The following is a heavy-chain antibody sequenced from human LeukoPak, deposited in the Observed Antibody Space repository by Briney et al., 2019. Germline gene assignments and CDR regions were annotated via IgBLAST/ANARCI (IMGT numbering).Heavy chain of an antibody. J-gene: IGHJ6*02. V-gene: IGHV4-59*01. D-gene: IGHD3-10*01. CDR1: GGSISSYY. CDR3: AREPGIRGYYYYGMDV. CDR2: IYYSGST. Sequence: PSETLSLTCTVSGGSISSYYWSWIRQPPGKGLEWIGYIYYSGSTNYNPSLKSRVTISVDTSKNQFSLRLSSVTAADTAVYYCAREPGIRGYYYYGMDVWGQGTTVTVSS.